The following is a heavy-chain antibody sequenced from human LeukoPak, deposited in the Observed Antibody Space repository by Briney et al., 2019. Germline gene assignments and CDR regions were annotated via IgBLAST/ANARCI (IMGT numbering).Heavy chain of an antibody. D-gene: IGHD3-3*01. CDR1: GYTFSSYW. CDR2: IYPGDSDT. CDR3: ARQNDFRLDY. J-gene: IGHJ4*02. V-gene: IGHV5-51*01. Sequence: GESLRISCKGSGYTFSSYWIGWVRQMPGKGLEWMGIIYPGDSDTRYSPSSQGQVTISVDTSIGTAYLQWSSLKASDTAIYYCARQNDFRLDYWGQGTLVTVSS.